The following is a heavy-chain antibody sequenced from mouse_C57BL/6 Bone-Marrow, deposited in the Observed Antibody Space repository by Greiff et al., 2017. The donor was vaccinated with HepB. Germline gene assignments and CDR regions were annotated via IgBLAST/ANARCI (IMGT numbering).Heavy chain of an antibody. Sequence: EVKLMESGGDLVKPGGSLKLSCAASGFTFSSYGMSWVRQTPDKRLEWVATISSGGSYTYYPDSVKGRFTISRDNAKNTLYLQMSSLKSEDTAMYYCARLITTVRGPFDYWGQGTTLTVSS. D-gene: IGHD1-1*01. CDR1: GFTFSSYG. CDR2: ISSGGSYT. V-gene: IGHV5-6*01. CDR3: ARLITTVRGPFDY. J-gene: IGHJ2*01.